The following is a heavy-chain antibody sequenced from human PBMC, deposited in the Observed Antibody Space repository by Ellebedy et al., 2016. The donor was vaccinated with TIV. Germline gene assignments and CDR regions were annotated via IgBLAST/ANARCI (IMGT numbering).Heavy chain of an antibody. CDR3: ARAGGIVVVPAPMDV. D-gene: IGHD2-2*01. CDR2: ISSSSSTM. V-gene: IGHV3-48*01. J-gene: IGHJ6*02. CDR1: GFTFSNYA. Sequence: PGGSLRLSCAASGFTFSNYAMTWVRQAPGKGLEWLSYISSSSSTMYYADSVKGRFTISRDNSKNTLYLQMNSLRAEDTAVYYCARAGGIVVVPAPMDVWGQGTTVTVSS.